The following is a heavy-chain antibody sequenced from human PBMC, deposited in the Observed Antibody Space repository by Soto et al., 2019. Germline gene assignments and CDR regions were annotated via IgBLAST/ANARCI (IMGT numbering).Heavy chain of an antibody. CDR3: ARALLYDSSGYYPQKTYYFDY. Sequence: QVQLQESGPGLVKPSGTLSLTCAVSGGSISSSNWWSWVRQPPGKGLEWIGEIYHSGSTNYNPSLKSRVTISVDKSKNQFSLKLSSVTAADTAVYYCARALLYDSSGYYPQKTYYFDYWGQGTLVTVSS. CDR2: IYHSGST. CDR1: GGSISSSNW. V-gene: IGHV4-4*02. J-gene: IGHJ4*02. D-gene: IGHD3-22*01.